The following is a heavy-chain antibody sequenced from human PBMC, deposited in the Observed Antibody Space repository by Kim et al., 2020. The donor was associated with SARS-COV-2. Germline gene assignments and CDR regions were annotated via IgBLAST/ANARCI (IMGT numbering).Heavy chain of an antibody. CDR3: ARDLGMYNWNFDDAFDI. Sequence: LQGRVTMTRDTSISTAYMELSRLRSDDTAVYYCARDLGMYNWNFDDAFDIWGQGTMVTVSS. V-gene: IGHV1-2*02. D-gene: IGHD1-7*01. J-gene: IGHJ3*02.